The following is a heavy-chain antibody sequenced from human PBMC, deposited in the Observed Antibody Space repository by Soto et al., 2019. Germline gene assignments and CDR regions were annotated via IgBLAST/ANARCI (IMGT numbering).Heavy chain of an antibody. J-gene: IGHJ4*02. V-gene: IGHV3-15*01. CDR1: GFTFSNAW. CDR3: TTETRFDYYDSSGYFNY. D-gene: IGHD3-22*01. CDR2: IKSKTDGGTT. Sequence: PGGSLRLSCAASGFTFSNAWMSWVRQAPGKGLEWVGRIKSKTDGGTTDYAAPVKGRFTISRDDSKNTLYLQMNSLKTEDTAVYYCTTETRFDYYDSSGYFNYWGQGTLVTVPQ.